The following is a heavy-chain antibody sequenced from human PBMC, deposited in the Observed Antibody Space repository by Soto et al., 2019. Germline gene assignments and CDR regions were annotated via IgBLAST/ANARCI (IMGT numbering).Heavy chain of an antibody. CDR1: AGSISSSNW. J-gene: IGHJ6*02. D-gene: IGHD3-3*01. Sequence: SETLSVTGAVSAGSISSSNWWSWVRQPPGKGLEWIGEIYHSGSTNYNPSLKSRVTISVDKSKNQFSLKLSSVTAADTAVYYCATLLRFDGMDVCGQRTTVTVAS. V-gene: IGHV4-4*02. CDR2: IYHSGST. CDR3: ATLLRFDGMDV.